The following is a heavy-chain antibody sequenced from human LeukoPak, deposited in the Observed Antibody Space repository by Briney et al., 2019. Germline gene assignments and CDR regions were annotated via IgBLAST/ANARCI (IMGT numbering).Heavy chain of an antibody. Sequence: ASVKVSCKASGYTFTSYYMHWVRQAPGQGLEWMGITNPSGGSTSYAQKFQGRVTMTRDTSTSTVYMELSSLRSEDTAVYYCAREGYYYDSSGYYPYWGQGTLVTVSS. CDR1: GYTFTSYY. CDR2: TNPSGGST. J-gene: IGHJ4*02. V-gene: IGHV1-46*01. D-gene: IGHD3-22*01. CDR3: AREGYYYDSSGYYPY.